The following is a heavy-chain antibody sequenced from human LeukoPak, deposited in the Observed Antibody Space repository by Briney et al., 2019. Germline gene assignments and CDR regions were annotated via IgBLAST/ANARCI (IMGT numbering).Heavy chain of an antibody. V-gene: IGHV1-2*02. CDR1: GYTFTDYY. J-gene: IGHJ4*02. CDR2: IDPRSGGT. CDR3: APDNYGTLDY. D-gene: IGHD3-16*01. Sequence: ASVKVSCKASGYTFTDYYIHWVRRAPGQGLEWMGWIDPRSGGTRCTQKFQGRVTMTRDTSISTVYLDLSGMTFDDTALYYCAPDNYGTLDYWGQGTLVTVSS.